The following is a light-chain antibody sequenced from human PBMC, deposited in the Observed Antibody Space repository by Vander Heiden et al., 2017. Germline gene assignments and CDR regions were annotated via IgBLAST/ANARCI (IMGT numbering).Light chain of an antibody. J-gene: IGKJ4*01. Sequence: IQLTQSPSSLSASVGDRVTITCRASPGISSYLAWYQQKPGKAPKLLISAASTLQSGVPSRFSGSGSGTDFTLTISSLQSEDFATYYCLQLNSYPLTFGGGTKVEIK. V-gene: IGKV1-9*01. CDR3: LQLNSYPLT. CDR2: AAS. CDR1: PGISSY.